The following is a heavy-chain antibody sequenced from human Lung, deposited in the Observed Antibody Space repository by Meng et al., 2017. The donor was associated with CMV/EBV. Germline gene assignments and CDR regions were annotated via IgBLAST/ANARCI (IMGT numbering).Heavy chain of an antibody. J-gene: IGHJ5*02. Sequence: FTAYGISWVRQAPGQGLEWVGWISPYDGDTNYARKLQGRVPMTTDTSTTTAYMELRSLRSDDTAVYYCARDLEYCSSTTCYEDCFDPWGQGTLVTVSS. CDR1: FTAYG. CDR2: ISPYDGDT. D-gene: IGHD2-2*01. V-gene: IGHV1-18*01. CDR3: ARDLEYCSSTTCYEDCFDP.